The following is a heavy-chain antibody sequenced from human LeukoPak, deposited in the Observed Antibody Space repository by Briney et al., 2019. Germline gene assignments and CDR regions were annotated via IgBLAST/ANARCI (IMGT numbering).Heavy chain of an antibody. Sequence: GASVKVSCKASGYIFTSYYIHWVRQAPGQGLEWMGIINPSGGSTIYPQKFQGRVSMTRDTSTSTVYMELSSLRSEDTAVYYCPRVPFLLSGFWDYWGQGTLVTVSS. D-gene: IGHD6-25*01. CDR2: INPSGGST. CDR1: GYIFTSYY. V-gene: IGHV1-46*01. CDR3: PRVPFLLSGFWDY. J-gene: IGHJ4*02.